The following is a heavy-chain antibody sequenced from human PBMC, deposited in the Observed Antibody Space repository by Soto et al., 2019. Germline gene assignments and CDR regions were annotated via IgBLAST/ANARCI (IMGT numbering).Heavy chain of an antibody. D-gene: IGHD1-1*01. J-gene: IGHJ4*02. Sequence: QVQLVESGGGVVQPGRSLRLSCEASGFTFRNYGMHWVRQAPGKGLEWVAVIRYDGTNKYYAESVKGRFTISRDNSRNTLDLQMNSLRVDDTAVYYCARYAQQLEWDYWGPETLVTVSS. CDR3: ARYAQQLEWDY. V-gene: IGHV3-33*01. CDR1: GFTFRNYG. CDR2: IRYDGTNK.